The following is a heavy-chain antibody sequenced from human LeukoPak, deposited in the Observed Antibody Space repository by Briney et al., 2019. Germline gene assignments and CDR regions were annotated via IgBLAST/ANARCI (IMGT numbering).Heavy chain of an antibody. CDR1: GGTFSSYA. D-gene: IGHD3-9*01. CDR2: IIPILGIA. J-gene: IGHJ6*02. CDR3: ARVVSLRYFDNQDV. Sequence: GASVKVSCKASGGTFSSYAISWVRQAPGQGLEWMGRIIPILGIANYAQKFQGRVTITADKSTSTAYMELSSLRSEDTAVYYCARVVSLRYFDNQDVWGQGTTVTVSS. V-gene: IGHV1-69*04.